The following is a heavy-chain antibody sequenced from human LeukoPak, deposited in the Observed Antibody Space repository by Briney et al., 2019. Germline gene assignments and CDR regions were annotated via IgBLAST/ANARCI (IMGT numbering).Heavy chain of an antibody. V-gene: IGHV3-21*01. Sequence: SGGSLRLSCAASGFTFSSYSMNWVRQAPGKGLEWVSSISSSSSYIYYADSVKGRFTISRDNAKNSLYLQMNSLRAEDTAVYYCARGDYDFWSGYSYYYYYYMDVWGKGTTVTASS. CDR3: ARGDYDFWSGYSYYYYYYMDV. J-gene: IGHJ6*03. CDR2: ISSSSSYI. D-gene: IGHD3-3*01. CDR1: GFTFSSYS.